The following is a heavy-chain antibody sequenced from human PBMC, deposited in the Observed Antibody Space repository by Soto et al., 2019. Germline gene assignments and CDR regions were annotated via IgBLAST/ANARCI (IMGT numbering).Heavy chain of an antibody. D-gene: IGHD3-16*01. J-gene: IGHJ4*02. V-gene: IGHV1-46*01. CDR3: GTVGTVMFTGVQYYFDY. Sequence: ASVKVSCKASGYTFTNYYMHWVRQAPGQGLEWMGIINPSGGTTTYAQKFQGRVTMTRDTSTTTVYMELSSLRSGDTAVYYCGTVGTVMFTGVQYYFDYWGQGTLVTVSS. CDR2: INPSGGTT. CDR1: GYTFTNYY.